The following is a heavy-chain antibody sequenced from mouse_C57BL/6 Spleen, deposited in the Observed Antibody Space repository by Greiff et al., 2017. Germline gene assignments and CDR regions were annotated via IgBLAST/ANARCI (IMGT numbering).Heavy chain of an antibody. D-gene: IGHD1-1*01. CDR3: ARKTYYYGSSYAMDY. J-gene: IGHJ4*01. V-gene: IGHV1-55*01. CDR1: GYTFTSYW. Sequence: QVQLQQPGAELVKPGASVKMSCKASGYTFTSYWITWVKQRPGQGLEWIGDIYPGSGSTNYNEKFKSKATLTVDTSSSTAYMQLSSLTSEDSAVYYCARKTYYYGSSYAMDYWGQGTSVTVSS. CDR2: IYPGSGST.